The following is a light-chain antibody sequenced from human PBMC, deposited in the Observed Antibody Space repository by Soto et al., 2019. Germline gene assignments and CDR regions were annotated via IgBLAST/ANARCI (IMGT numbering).Light chain of an antibody. V-gene: IGKV3-15*01. Sequence: IVMTQSPATLSVSPGERATLSCRASQSINSNLAWYQQKPGQAPRLLMVRASIRATGFSARFSGSGSGTEFKLAISSLQSEDSAIYYCQQYNNGPRATFGAGTKVEIK. CDR2: RAS. CDR3: QQYNNGPRAT. CDR1: QSINSN. J-gene: IGKJ4*01.